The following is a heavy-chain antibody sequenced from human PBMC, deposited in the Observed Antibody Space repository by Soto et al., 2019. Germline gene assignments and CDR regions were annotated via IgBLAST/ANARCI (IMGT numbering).Heavy chain of an antibody. CDR2: ISSSSSTI. Sequence: WGSLRLSCAASGFTFSSYSMNWVRQAPGKGLEWVSYISSSSSTIYYADSVKGRFTISRDNAKNSLYLQMNSLRDEDTAVYYCARVRPMVTFGGVIVDEFDYWGQGTLVTVSS. D-gene: IGHD3-16*02. J-gene: IGHJ4*02. V-gene: IGHV3-48*02. CDR3: ARVRPMVTFGGVIVDEFDY. CDR1: GFTFSSYS.